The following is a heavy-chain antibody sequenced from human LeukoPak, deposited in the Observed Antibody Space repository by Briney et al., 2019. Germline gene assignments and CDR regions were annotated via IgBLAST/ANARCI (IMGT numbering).Heavy chain of an antibody. V-gene: IGHV3-23*01. CDR2: ISGSGGST. D-gene: IGHD2-2*02. J-gene: IGHJ4*02. CDR3: AKGGGIVVVPAAINSAFDY. Sequence: PSETLSLTCTVSGGSISSGGYYWSWVRQAPGKGLEWVSAISGSGGSTYYADSVKGRFTISRDNSKNTLYLQMNSLRAEDTAVYYCAKGGGIVVVPAAINSAFDYWGQGTLVTVSS. CDR1: GGSISSGGYY.